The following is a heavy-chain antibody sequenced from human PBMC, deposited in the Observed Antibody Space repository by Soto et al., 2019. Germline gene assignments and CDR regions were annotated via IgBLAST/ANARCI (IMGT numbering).Heavy chain of an antibody. J-gene: IGHJ4*02. CDR3: AVAVAGPTAIGY. V-gene: IGHV3-74*01. CDR2: INSDGCST. Sequence: EVQLVESGGGLVQPGGSLRLSCAASRFTFSSYWMHWVRQALGKGLVWVSRINSDGCSTSYADSVKGRFTSSRDNAKNTLYLQMNSLRAEDTAVYYCAVAVAGPTAIGYWGQGTLVTVSS. CDR1: RFTFSSYW. D-gene: IGHD6-19*01.